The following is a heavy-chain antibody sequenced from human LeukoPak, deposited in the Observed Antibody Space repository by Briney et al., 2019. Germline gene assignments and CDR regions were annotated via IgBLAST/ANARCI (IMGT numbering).Heavy chain of an antibody. J-gene: IGHJ4*02. Sequence: SVKVSCKASGGTFSSYAISWVRQAPGQGLEWMGGIIPIFGTANYAQKFQGRVTMTRNTSISTAYMELSSLRSEDTAVYYCARGFPSYCSSTSCFFDYWGQGTLVTVSS. V-gene: IGHV1-69*05. D-gene: IGHD2-2*01. CDR2: IIPIFGTA. CDR1: GGTFSSYA. CDR3: ARGFPSYCSSTSCFFDY.